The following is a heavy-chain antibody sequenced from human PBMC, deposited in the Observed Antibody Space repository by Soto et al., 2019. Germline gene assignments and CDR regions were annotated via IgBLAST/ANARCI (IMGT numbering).Heavy chain of an antibody. Sequence: SVKVSCKASGGTFSSYAISWVRQAPGQGLEWMGGIIPIFGTADYAQKFQGRVTITADESTSTAYMELSSLRSEDTAVYYCASQYYYDSSGYLYYYYYYGLDVWGQGTTVTVSS. CDR3: ASQYYYDSSGYLYYYYYYGLDV. V-gene: IGHV1-69*13. CDR1: GGTFSSYA. J-gene: IGHJ6*02. CDR2: IIPIFGTA. D-gene: IGHD3-22*01.